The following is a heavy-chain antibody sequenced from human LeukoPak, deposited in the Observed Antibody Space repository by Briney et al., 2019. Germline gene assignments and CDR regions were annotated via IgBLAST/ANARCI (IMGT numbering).Heavy chain of an antibody. J-gene: IGHJ4*02. CDR3: TRTLIDSRPEVPDQY. V-gene: IGHV3-7*01. CDR1: GFTFSNFW. CDR2: IRQDGGDT. Sequence: GGSLRLSCVGSGFTFSNFWMAWVRQAPGKGLECVANIRQDGGDTYYVDSVKGRFTISRDNAMNSLFLQMNSLRAEDTAVYYCTRTLIDSRPEVPDQYWGQGTLVTVSS. D-gene: IGHD4-11*01.